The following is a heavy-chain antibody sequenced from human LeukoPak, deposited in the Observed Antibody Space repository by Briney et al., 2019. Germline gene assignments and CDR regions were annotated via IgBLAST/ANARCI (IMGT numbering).Heavy chain of an antibody. Sequence: SETLSLTCTVSDDSFSRSIYYWGWIRQPPGKGLEWIGNIYYTGSTYYNPSLKSRVAISVDTSKKHFSLMLTSVTAADTAVYYCARVSDFDYFDYWAQGALVTVSS. CDR2: IYYTGST. CDR3: ARVSDFDYFDY. CDR1: DDSFSRSIYY. J-gene: IGHJ4*02. D-gene: IGHD2-21*01. V-gene: IGHV4-39*07.